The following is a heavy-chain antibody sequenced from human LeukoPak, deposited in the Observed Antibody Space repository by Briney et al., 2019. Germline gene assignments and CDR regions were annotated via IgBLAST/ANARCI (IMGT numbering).Heavy chain of an antibody. D-gene: IGHD3-9*01. Sequence: ASVKVSCKASGYTFTSYGISWVRQAPGQGLEWMGWISAYNGNTNYAQKLQGRVTMTTDTSTSTAYMELRSLRSDDTAVYYCARASVHYDILTGYYRSNWFDPWGQGTLVTVSS. CDR3: ARASVHYDILTGYYRSNWFDP. V-gene: IGHV1-18*01. CDR1: GYTFTSYG. CDR2: ISAYNGNT. J-gene: IGHJ5*02.